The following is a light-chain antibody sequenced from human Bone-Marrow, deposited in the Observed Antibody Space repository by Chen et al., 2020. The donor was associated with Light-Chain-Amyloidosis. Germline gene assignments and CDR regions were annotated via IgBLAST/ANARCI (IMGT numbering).Light chain of an antibody. Sequence: SALTQPASVSGSPGQSITISCTGTSSNVGGDNHVSWYQQHPDKAPKLMIYEVTNRPSWVPDRFSASKSDNTASLTISGLQTEDEADYFCSSYTITNTLVFGSGTMVTVL. CDR3: SSYTITNTLV. CDR1: SSNVGGDNH. V-gene: IGLV2-14*01. CDR2: EVT. J-gene: IGLJ1*01.